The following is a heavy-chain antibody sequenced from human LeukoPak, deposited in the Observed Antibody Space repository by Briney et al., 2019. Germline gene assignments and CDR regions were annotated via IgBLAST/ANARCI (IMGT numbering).Heavy chain of an antibody. V-gene: IGHV4-31*11. J-gene: IGHJ5*02. Sequence: SETLSLTCAVYGGSFSGYYWSWIRQHPGKGLEWIGYIYYSGSTYYNPSLKSRVTISVDTSKNQFSLKLSSVTAADTAVYYCARRIVGATTNWFDPWGQGTLVTVSS. CDR1: GGSFSGYY. CDR3: ARRIVGATTNWFDP. D-gene: IGHD1-26*01. CDR2: IYYSGST.